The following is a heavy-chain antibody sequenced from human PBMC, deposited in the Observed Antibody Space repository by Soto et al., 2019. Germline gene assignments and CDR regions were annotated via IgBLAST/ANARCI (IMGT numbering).Heavy chain of an antibody. CDR3: ARENQTMGFDI. CDR1: GGSISSGGYY. V-gene: IGHV4-31*02. Sequence: LCGGSISSGGYYWSWIRQPPGKGLEWIGYIYYSGSTYYNPSLKSRVTISVDTSKNQFSLKLSSVTAADTAVYYCARENQTMGFDIWGQGTMVTVSS. J-gene: IGHJ3*02. CDR2: IYYSGST. D-gene: IGHD2-2*01.